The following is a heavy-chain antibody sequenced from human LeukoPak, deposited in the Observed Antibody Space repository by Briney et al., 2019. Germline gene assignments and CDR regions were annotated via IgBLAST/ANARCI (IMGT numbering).Heavy chain of an antibody. CDR3: AREVGATHCDY. V-gene: IGHV3-21*04. D-gene: IGHD1-26*01. J-gene: IGHJ4*02. Sequence: GGSLRLSCAASGFTFSTYSMNWVRQAPGKGLEWVSSISGSSTYTYYADSVKGRFTISRDNAKNSLSLQMNSLRAEDTAVYYCAREVGATHCDYWGQGTLVTVSS. CDR1: GFTFSTYS. CDR2: ISGSSTYT.